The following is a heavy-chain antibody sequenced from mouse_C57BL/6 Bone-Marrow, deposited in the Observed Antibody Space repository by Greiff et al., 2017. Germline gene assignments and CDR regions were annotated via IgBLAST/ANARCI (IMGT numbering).Heavy chain of an antibody. CDR2: IDPNSGGT. V-gene: IGHV1-72*01. Sequence: QVQLKQPGAELVKPGASVKLSCTASGYTFTSYWMHWVKQRPGRGLEWIGRIDPNSGGTKYTEKFKSKATLTVDKPSSTAYMQLSSLTSEDSAVYYCARFDYGSSHWYFDVWGTGTTVTVSS. CDR1: GYTFTSYW. D-gene: IGHD1-1*01. CDR3: ARFDYGSSHWYFDV. J-gene: IGHJ1*03.